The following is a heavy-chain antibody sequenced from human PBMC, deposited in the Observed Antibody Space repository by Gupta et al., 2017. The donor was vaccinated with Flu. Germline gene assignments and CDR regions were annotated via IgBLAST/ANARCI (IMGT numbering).Heavy chain of an antibody. J-gene: IGHJ6*02. CDR2: IIPIFGTA. D-gene: IGHD2-2*01. CDR3: ASSVPAAGNYYYYGMDV. CDR1: GGTFSSYA. Sequence: QVQLVQSGAEVKNPGSSVKVSCKASGGTFSSYAISWVRQAPGQGLEWMGGIIPIFGTANSGQKFQGRVTITADESTSTAYMELSSLRSEDTAVYYCASSVPAAGNYYYYGMDVWGQGTTVTVSS. V-gene: IGHV1-69*01.